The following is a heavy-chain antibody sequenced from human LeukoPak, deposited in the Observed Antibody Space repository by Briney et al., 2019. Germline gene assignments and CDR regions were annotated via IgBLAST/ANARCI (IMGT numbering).Heavy chain of an antibody. CDR3: ARGVVSGDYYFDY. CDR1: GGSTSSGGYY. CDR2: VYYSGNT. J-gene: IGHJ4*02. Sequence: SQTLSLTCTVSGGSTSSGGYYWSWIRQHPGKGLEWVGYVYYSGNTYYNPSLKSRVTISVDTSKNQFSLKLSSVTAADTAVYYCARGVVSGDYYFDYWGQGTLVTVSS. D-gene: IGHD3-10*01. V-gene: IGHV4-31*03.